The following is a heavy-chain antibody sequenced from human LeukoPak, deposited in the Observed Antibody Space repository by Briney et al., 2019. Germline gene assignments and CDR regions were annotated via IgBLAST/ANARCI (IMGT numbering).Heavy chain of an antibody. CDR2: INHSGST. CDR3: ARGSYRRTTGSGHSGFDY. Sequence: PSETLSLTCAVYGGSFSGYYWSWIRQPPGKGQEWIGEINHSGSTNYNPSLKSRVTISVDTSKNQFSLKLSSVTAADTAVYYCARGSYRRTTGSGHSGFDYWGQGTLVTVSS. CDR1: GGSFSGYY. D-gene: IGHD4-17*01. J-gene: IGHJ4*02. V-gene: IGHV4-34*01.